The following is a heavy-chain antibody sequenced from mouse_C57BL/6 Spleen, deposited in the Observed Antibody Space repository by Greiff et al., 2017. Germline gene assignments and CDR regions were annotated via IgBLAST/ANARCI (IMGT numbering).Heavy chain of an antibody. J-gene: IGHJ1*03. CDR2: IGSGGST. D-gene: IGHD2-1*01. V-gene: IGHV2-2*01. Sequence: QVQLQQSGPGLVQPSQSLSITCTVSGFSLTSYGVHWVRQSPGKGLEWLGVIGSGGSTDYNAAFISRLSISKDNSKSQVFFKMNSLQADDTAIYYCARNSHYGNFYFDVWGTGTTVTVSS. CDR1: GFSLTSYG. CDR3: ARNSHYGNFYFDV.